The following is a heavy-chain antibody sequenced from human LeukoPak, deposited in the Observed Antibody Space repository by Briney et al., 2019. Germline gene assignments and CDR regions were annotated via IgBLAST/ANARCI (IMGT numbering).Heavy chain of an antibody. CDR3: AKGRPPGVIMAGRGGFDY. CDR1: GFTFSNYA. D-gene: IGHD5-12*01. J-gene: IGHJ4*02. CDR2: IRGSDGST. Sequence: GGSLRLSCVASGFTFSNYAMNWVRQAPGKGLEWVSVIRGSDGSTYYADSVKGRFTISRDNSKNTLYLQMNSLRAEDTAVYYCAKGRPPGVIMAGRGGFDYWGQGTLVTVSS. V-gene: IGHV3-23*01.